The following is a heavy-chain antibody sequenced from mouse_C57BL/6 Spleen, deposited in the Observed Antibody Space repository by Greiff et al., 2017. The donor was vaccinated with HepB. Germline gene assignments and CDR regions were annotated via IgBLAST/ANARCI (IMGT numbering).Heavy chain of an antibody. V-gene: IGHV1-26*01. CDR2: INPNNGGT. CDR1: GYTFTDYY. J-gene: IGHJ2*01. Sequence: VQLQQSGPELVKPGASVKISCKASGYTFTDYYMNWVKQSHGKSLEWIGDINPNNGGTSYNQKFKGKATLTVDKSSSTAYMELRSLTSEDSAVYYCARPPPLDYWGQGTTLTVSS. CDR3: ARPPPLDY.